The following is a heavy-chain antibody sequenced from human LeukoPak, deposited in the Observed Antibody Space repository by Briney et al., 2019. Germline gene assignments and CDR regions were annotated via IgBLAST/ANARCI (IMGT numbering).Heavy chain of an antibody. CDR3: ARDSGYGSSGPYYYYGMDV. Sequence: TGGSLRLSCAASGFTFSSYWMHWVRQAPGKGLVWVSRINSDGSSTSYADSVKGRFTISRDNAKNTLYLQMNSLRAEDTAVYYCARDSGYGSSGPYYYYGMDVWGQGTTVTVSS. J-gene: IGHJ6*02. CDR2: INSDGSST. V-gene: IGHV3-74*01. CDR1: GFTFSSYW. D-gene: IGHD3-22*01.